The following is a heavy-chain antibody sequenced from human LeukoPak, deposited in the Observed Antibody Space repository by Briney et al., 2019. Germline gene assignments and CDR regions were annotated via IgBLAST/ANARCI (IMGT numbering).Heavy chain of an antibody. CDR3: ARGKSEFDY. CDR2: ISTGGGTI. J-gene: IGHJ4*02. Sequence: GGSLRLSCVASGFRFSDYYMTWIRQVPGQGLEWVSYISTGGGTIYYADSVKGRFSMSRDNAKNSLYLEMNSLRADDTAVYYCARGKSEFDYWGQGILVTVSS. V-gene: IGHV3-11*01. CDR1: GFRFSDYY. D-gene: IGHD3-3*01.